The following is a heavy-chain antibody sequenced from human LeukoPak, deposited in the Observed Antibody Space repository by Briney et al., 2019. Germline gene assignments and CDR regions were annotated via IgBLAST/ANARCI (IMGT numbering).Heavy chain of an antibody. CDR2: ISSSSSYI. Sequence: GGSLRLSCAASGLTFSSYSMNWVRQAPGKGLEWVSSISSSSSYIYYADSVKGRFTISRDNAKNSLYLQMNSLRAEDTAVYYCARDRSIAARVGAFDIWGQGTMVTVSS. CDR1: GLTFSSYS. CDR3: ARDRSIAARVGAFDI. V-gene: IGHV3-21*01. D-gene: IGHD6-6*01. J-gene: IGHJ3*02.